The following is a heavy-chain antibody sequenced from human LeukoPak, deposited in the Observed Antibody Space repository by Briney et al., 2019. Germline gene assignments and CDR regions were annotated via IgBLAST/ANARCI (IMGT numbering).Heavy chain of an antibody. CDR3: AKVGVYCTTTSCYIDY. CDR2: ISGSDGGT. CDR1: GFTFSSYA. Sequence: PGGSLRLSCAASGFTFSSYAMSWVRQAPGKGLEWVSAISGSDGGTYYADSVKGRFTISRDNSKNTLYLQMNSLGADDTAFYYCAKVGVYCTTTSCYIDYWGQGTLVTVSS. J-gene: IGHJ4*02. D-gene: IGHD2-2*02. V-gene: IGHV3-23*01.